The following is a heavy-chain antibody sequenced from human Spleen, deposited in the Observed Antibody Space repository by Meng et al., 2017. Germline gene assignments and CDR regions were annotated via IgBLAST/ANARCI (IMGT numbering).Heavy chain of an antibody. D-gene: IGHD3-9*01. J-gene: IGHJ2*01. CDR1: GGSISSGSYY. Sequence: SCTVSGGSISSGSYYWSWIRQPAGKGLEWIGRIYTSGSTNYNPSLKSRVTISVDTSKNQFSLKLSSVTAADTAVYYCASDLYDILTAGLWGRGTLVTVSS. V-gene: IGHV4-61*02. CDR2: IYTSGST. CDR3: ASDLYDILTAGL.